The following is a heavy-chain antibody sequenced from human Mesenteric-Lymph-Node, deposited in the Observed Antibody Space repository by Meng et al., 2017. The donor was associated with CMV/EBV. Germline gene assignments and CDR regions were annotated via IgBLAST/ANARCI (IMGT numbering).Heavy chain of an antibody. CDR2: ISAGGKT. V-gene: IGHV3-66*02. CDR1: EFTVRSSY. J-gene: IGHJ4*02. CDR3: ARPRRYSGYDYGY. D-gene: IGHD5-12*01. Sequence: GGSLRLSCVVSEFTVRSSYMSWVRQAPGKGLVWVSVISAGGKTYYADSVKGRFTISRDISMNAVYLQMNSLSADDTAVYYCARPRRYSGYDYGYWGQGTLVTVSS.